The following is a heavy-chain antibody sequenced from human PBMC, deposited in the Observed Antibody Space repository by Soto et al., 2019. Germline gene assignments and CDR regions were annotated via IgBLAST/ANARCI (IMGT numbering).Heavy chain of an antibody. D-gene: IGHD6-13*01. CDR3: ARGSAASYYYYYGMDV. Sequence: GGSLRLSCAASGFTVSSNYMSWVRQTPGKGLEWFSVIYSGGSTYYADSVKGRFTISRDNSKNTLYLQMNSLRAEDTAVYYCARGSAASYYYYYGMDVWGQGTTVTVSS. V-gene: IGHV3-53*01. CDR1: GFTVSSNY. J-gene: IGHJ6*02. CDR2: IYSGGST.